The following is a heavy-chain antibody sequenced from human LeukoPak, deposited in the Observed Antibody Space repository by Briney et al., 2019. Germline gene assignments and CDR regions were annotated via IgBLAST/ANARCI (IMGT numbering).Heavy chain of an antibody. CDR2: INPNSGGT. CDR1: GYTFTGYY. D-gene: IGHD3-9*01. J-gene: IGHJ3*02. CDR3: ARDYDILTGYYKVPIEDAFDI. V-gene: IGHV1-2*06. Sequence: ASVTVSCKASGYTFTGYYMHWVRQAPGQGLEWMGRINPNSGGTNYAQKFQGRVTMTRDTSISTAYMELSRLRSDDTAVYYCARDYDILTGYYKVPIEDAFDIWGQGTMVTVSS.